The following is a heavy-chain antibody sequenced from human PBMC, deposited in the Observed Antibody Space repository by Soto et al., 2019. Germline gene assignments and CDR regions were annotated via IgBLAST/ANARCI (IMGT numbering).Heavy chain of an antibody. CDR2: TYYRSKWYN. J-gene: IGHJ6*02. Sequence: PSQTLSLTCPISGDSVSRNSAAWNWIRQSPSRGLEWLGRTYYRSKWYNDYAVSVESRITINPDTSKNQFSLQLNAVTPEDTAVYYCARDMEGETATTEYYSRMDVWGQGTTVTVPS. V-gene: IGHV6-1*01. D-gene: IGHD5-18*01. CDR1: GDSVSRNSAA. CDR3: ARDMEGETATTEYYSRMDV.